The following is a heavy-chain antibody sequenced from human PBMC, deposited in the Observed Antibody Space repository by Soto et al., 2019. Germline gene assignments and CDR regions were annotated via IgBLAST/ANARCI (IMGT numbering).Heavy chain of an antibody. CDR1: GGSFSGYY. Sequence: PSETRSLTCAVYGGSFSGYYWSWIRQPPGKGLEWIGEINHSGSTNYNPSLKSRVTISVDTSKNQFSLKLSSVTAADTAVYYYARGLRITMVRGGYYGMDVWGQGTTVTVSS. CDR3: ARGLRITMVRGGYYGMDV. J-gene: IGHJ6*02. CDR2: INHSGST. V-gene: IGHV4-34*01. D-gene: IGHD3-10*01.